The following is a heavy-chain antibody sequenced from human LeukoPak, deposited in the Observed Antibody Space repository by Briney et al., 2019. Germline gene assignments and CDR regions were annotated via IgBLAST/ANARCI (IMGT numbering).Heavy chain of an antibody. J-gene: IGHJ4*02. CDR1: GLTFSRHA. D-gene: IGHD3-10*01. V-gene: IGHV3-23*01. CDR2: ITSSGGST. CDR3: ATRPPDDTYYGVFDY. Sequence: GGSLRLSCAASGLTFSRHAMTWVRQSPGKGLEWVSGITSSGGSTYYADPVKGRFTISRDNSKNTVFLQMNSLRAEDTAVYYCATRPPDDTYYGVFDYWGQGTLVTVSS.